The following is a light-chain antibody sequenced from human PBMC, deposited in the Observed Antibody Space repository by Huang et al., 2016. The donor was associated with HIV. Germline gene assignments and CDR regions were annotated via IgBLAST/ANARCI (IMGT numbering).Light chain of an antibody. Sequence: EMVLTQSPATLSVSPGQRVTLSCRASESVGSTLAWYQQKLGQAPRLLRYGASTRATGVPDRFSAGGSGTEFTLTISSLQSEDVAVYYCQQYNNWPPVTFGQGTRLEI. CDR2: GAS. J-gene: IGKJ5*01. CDR1: ESVGST. CDR3: QQYNNWPPVT. V-gene: IGKV3D-15*01.